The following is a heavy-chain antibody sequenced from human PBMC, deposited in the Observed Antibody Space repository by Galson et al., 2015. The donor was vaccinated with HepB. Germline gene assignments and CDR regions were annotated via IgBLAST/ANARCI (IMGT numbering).Heavy chain of an antibody. J-gene: IGHJ6*02. CDR3: AKAVALYFYYGLDV. V-gene: IGHV3-23*01. CDR2: ITGSGGST. Sequence: WVRQAPGKGLEWVSAITGSGGSTYYADSVKGRFTISRDNSKNTLHLQVNRLRAEDTAVYYCAKAVALYFYYGLDVWGQGTTVTVSS.